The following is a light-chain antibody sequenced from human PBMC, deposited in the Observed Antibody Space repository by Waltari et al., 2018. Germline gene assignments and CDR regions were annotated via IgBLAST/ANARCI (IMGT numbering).Light chain of an antibody. CDR2: DNK. CDR3: QSYDNSLSGLV. Sequence: QSVLTQPPSVSGAPGQRVTISCTGSTSNIGAGYNVHWYQQLPGTAPKIIIFDNKNRPSGVPDRISASKSGTSASLAITGLQAEDEADYYCQSYDNSLSGLVFGGGTKLTVL. J-gene: IGLJ3*02. V-gene: IGLV1-40*01. CDR1: TSNIGAGYN.